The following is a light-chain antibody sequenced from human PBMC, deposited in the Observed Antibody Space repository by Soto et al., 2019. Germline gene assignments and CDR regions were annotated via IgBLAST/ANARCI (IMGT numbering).Light chain of an antibody. CDR2: EGS. CDR3: CSYAGSITWV. Sequence: QSALTQPASVSGSPGQSITISCTGTSSDVGSYNLVSWYQQHPGKAPKLMIYEGSKRPSGVSNRFSGSKSGNTGSLTISGLQTEDDADYYCCSYAGSITWVFGGGTQLTVL. CDR1: SSDVGSYNL. J-gene: IGLJ3*02. V-gene: IGLV2-23*01.